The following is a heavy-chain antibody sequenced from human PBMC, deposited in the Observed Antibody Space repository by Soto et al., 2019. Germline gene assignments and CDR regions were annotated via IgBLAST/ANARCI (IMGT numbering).Heavy chain of an antibody. Sequence: QVQLQESRPGLVRPSGTLSPTCASSGVSISSTTSGNWWSWVRQPPRKGLEWIGEIYHSGSTNYNPSLKSRGTMSVDKSKNQFSLKLSSVTAADTAVYYCARMVGATLVDFWGQGTLVTVSS. J-gene: IGHJ4*02. CDR3: ARMVGATLVDF. V-gene: IGHV4-4*02. CDR2: IYHSGST. D-gene: IGHD1-26*01. CDR1: GVSISSTTSGNW.